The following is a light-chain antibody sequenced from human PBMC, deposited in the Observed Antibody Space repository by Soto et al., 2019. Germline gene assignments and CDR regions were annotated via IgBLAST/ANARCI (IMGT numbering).Light chain of an antibody. Sequence: DIPMTQSPSTLSASVGDRVTITCRASQSISSWLAWYQQKPGKAPKLLIYKASSLESGVPSRFSGSGSGTECTLTISSLQPDDFATYYCQQDNSYPLTFGGGTKVEIK. CDR1: QSISSW. CDR3: QQDNSYPLT. V-gene: IGKV1-5*03. CDR2: KAS. J-gene: IGKJ4*01.